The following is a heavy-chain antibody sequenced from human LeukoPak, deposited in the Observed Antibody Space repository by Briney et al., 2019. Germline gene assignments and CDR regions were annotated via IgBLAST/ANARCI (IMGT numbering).Heavy chain of an antibody. J-gene: IGHJ3*02. CDR1: GFTFSNYW. Sequence: PGGSLRLSCAASGFTFSNYWMNWVRQAPGKGLQWVANINQDGSEKYYADSVKGRFTISRDNAKNSLYLQMNRLRAEDTAVYYCARDLNYYGSSGYYYHDAFDIWGQGTMVTVSS. V-gene: IGHV3-7*01. CDR2: INQDGSEK. D-gene: IGHD3-22*01. CDR3: ARDLNYYGSSGYYYHDAFDI.